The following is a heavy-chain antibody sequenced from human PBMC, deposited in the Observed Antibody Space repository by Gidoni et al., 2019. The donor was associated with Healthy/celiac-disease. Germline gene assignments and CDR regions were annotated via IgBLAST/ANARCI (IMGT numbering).Heavy chain of an antibody. J-gene: IGHJ4*02. CDR2: IDSGGST. Sequence: EVQLVESGGGLIQPGGSLRLSCAAPGFTVSSNYMSWVRPAPGKGLEWVSVIDSGGSTYYADSVKGRFTISRDNSKNTLYLQMNSLRAEDTAVYYCARHYSGSYYVPAADWGQGTLVTVSS. CDR1: GFTVSSNY. D-gene: IGHD1-26*01. CDR3: ARHYSGSYYVPAAD. V-gene: IGHV3-53*01.